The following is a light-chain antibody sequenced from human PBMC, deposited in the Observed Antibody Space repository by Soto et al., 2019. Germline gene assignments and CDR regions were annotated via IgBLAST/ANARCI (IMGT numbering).Light chain of an antibody. CDR2: AAS. J-gene: IGKJ1*01. CDR3: QHYNSYSEA. V-gene: IGKV1-39*01. Sequence: DIQMTQSPSSLSASVGDEVTITFRASQTIMTYLNWYQLKPGKPPRLLIYAASSLQSGVPSRFSGSGSGTDFTLTISSLQPDDFATYYCQHYNSYSEAFGQGTKVDIK. CDR1: QTIMTY.